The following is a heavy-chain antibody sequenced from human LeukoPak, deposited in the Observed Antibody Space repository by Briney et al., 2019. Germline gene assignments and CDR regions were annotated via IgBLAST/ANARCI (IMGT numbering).Heavy chain of an antibody. CDR3: ARDLVGGIWSAGF. CDR1: GYTFTGYY. Sequence: GASVKVSCKTSGYTFTGYYVHWVRQAPGQGLEWMGRLTPNSGDAIYAQKFQGRATMTGDTSISAAYMELSSLTSDDTAIYYCARDLVGGIWSAGFWGQGTLVTASS. V-gene: IGHV1-2*06. CDR2: LTPNSGDA. D-gene: IGHD3-3*01. J-gene: IGHJ4*02.